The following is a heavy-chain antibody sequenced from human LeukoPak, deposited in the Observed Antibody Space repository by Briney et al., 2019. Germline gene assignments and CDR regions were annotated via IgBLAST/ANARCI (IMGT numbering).Heavy chain of an antibody. J-gene: IGHJ4*02. CDR2: ISSSSSTI. V-gene: IGHV3-48*04. CDR3: AKDMAEVGATTASFDY. CDR1: GFTFSSYS. Sequence: HAGGSLRLSCAASGFTFSSYSMNWVRQAPGKGLEWVSYISSSSSTIYYADSVKGRFTISRDNAKNSLYLQMNSLRAEDTALYYCAKDMAEVGATTASFDYWGQGTLVTVSS. D-gene: IGHD1-26*01.